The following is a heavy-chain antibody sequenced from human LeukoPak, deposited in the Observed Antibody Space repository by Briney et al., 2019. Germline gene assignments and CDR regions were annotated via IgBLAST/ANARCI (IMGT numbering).Heavy chain of an antibody. CDR3: ARRQQLVDPGTATSSQTFYDSSGYLFDY. D-gene: IGHD3-22*01. CDR2: TYYRSKWYN. V-gene: IGHV6-1*01. CDR1: GDSVSSNSAA. J-gene: IGHJ4*02. Sequence: SQTLSLTCAISGDSVSSNSAAWNWIRQSPSRGLEWLGRTYYRSKWYNDYAVSVKSRITINPDTSKNQFSLQLNSVTPEDAAVYYCARRQQLVDPGTATSSQTFYDSSGYLFDYWGQGTLVTVSS.